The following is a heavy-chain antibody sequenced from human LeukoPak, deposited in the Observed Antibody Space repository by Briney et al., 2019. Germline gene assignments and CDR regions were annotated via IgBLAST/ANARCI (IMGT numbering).Heavy chain of an antibody. CDR2: ISSSGTTI. CDR1: GFTFSDFY. J-gene: IGHJ4*02. D-gene: IGHD2-2*01. CDR3: ARGDCISTSCSSGHFAY. Sequence: GGSLRLSCAASGFTFSDFYMTWIRQAPGKGLEWVSYISSSGTTIYYADSVKGRFTISRDNAKNSLYLQMNSLRAEDTAVYYCARGDCISTSCSSGHFAYWGQGTLVTVSS. V-gene: IGHV3-11*01.